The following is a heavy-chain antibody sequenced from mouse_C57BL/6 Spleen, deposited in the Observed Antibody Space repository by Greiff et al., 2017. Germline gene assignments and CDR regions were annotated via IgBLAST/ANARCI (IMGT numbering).Heavy chain of an antibody. Sequence: EVQLQQSGPELVKPGASVKIPCKASGYTFTDYHIDWVKQSHGKSLEWIGDINPNNGGTIYNQKFKGKATLTVDKSASTAYMALRSLTSEDTACYYCAREGPYPFDYGGQGTTLTVSS. V-gene: IGHV1-18*01. CDR3: AREGPYPFDY. J-gene: IGHJ2*01. CDR2: INPNNGGT. CDR1: GYTFTDYH. D-gene: IGHD3-3*01.